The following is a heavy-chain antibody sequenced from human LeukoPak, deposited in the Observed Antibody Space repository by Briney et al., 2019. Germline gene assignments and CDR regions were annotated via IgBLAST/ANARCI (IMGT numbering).Heavy chain of an antibody. CDR2: IKQDGSEK. V-gene: IGHV3-7*03. CDR1: GFTFSSYW. J-gene: IGHJ4*02. D-gene: IGHD3-3*01. Sequence: GGSLRLSCAASGFTFSSYWMSWVRQAPGKGLEWVANIKQDGSEKYYVDSVKGRFTISRDNAKNSLNLQMNSLRAEDTAVYYCAKSFWSGTIDYWGQGTLVTVSS. CDR3: AKSFWSGTIDY.